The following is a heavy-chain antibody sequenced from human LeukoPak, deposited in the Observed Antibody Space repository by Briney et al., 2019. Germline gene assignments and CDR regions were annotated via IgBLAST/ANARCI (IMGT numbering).Heavy chain of an antibody. V-gene: IGHV1-69*01. CDR3: AGGRYYNSGSYYFDY. CDR1: EGTFRNYA. D-gene: IGHD3-10*01. CDR2: IIPTFGTA. Sequence: SVKVSCKASEGTFRNYAITWVRQAPGQGLEWMGGIIPTFGTADYAQKFQGRVTITADESTSTAYMELSSLRSEDTAVYYCAGGRYYNSGSYYFDYWGQGTLVTVSS. J-gene: IGHJ4*02.